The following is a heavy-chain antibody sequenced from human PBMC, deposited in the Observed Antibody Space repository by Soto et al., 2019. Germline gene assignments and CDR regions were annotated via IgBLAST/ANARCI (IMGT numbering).Heavy chain of an antibody. CDR3: EKDSGSVVMVAATLVRDYGMDV. D-gene: IGHD2-15*01. J-gene: IGHJ6*02. Sequence: EVQLVESGGGLVQPGRSLRLSCAASGFTFDDYAMHWVRQAPGKGLEWVSGISWNSGSIGYADSVKGRFTISRDNAKKSLYLQLNSLGAEDTALYYCEKDSGSVVMVAATLVRDYGMDVWGQGTTVTVSS. CDR2: ISWNSGSI. V-gene: IGHV3-9*01. CDR1: GFTFDDYA.